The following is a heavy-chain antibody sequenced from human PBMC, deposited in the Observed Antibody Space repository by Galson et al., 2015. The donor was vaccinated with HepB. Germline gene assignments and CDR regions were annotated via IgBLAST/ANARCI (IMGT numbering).Heavy chain of an antibody. V-gene: IGHV1-18*04. D-gene: IGHD3-10*01. CDR2: SSAYNGNT. J-gene: IGHJ6*02. CDR3: AREVVIDGSGRRTYYGMDV. Sequence: QSGAEVKKPGESLKISCKASGYTFTSYGISWVRQAPGQGLEWMGWSSAYNGNTNYAQKLQGRVTMTTDTSTSTAYMELRSLRFDDTAVYYCAREVVIDGSGRRTYYGMDVWGQGTTVTVSS. CDR1: GYTFTSYG.